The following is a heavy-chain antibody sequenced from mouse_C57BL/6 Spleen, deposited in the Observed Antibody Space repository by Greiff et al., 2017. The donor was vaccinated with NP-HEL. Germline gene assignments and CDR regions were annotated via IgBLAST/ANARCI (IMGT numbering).Heavy chain of an antibody. CDR2: ISYDGSN. J-gene: IGHJ4*01. Sequence: EVQLQESGPGLVKPSQSLSLTCSVTGYSITSGYYWNWIRQFPGNKLEWMGYISYDGSNNYNPSLKNRISITRDTSKNQFFLKLNSVTTEDTATYYCARDGDSIYYYDYYAMDYWGQGTSVTVSS. D-gene: IGHD1-1*01. CDR1: GYSITSGYY. CDR3: ARDGDSIYYYDYYAMDY. V-gene: IGHV3-6*01.